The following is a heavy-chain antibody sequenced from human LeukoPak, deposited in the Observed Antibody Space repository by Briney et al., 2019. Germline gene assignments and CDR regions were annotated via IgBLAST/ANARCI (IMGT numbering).Heavy chain of an antibody. Sequence: GGTLRLSCAASGFTFSSYGMSWVRQAPGKGLEWVSAISGSGGSTYYADSVKGRFTISRGNSKNTLYLQMNSLRAEDTAVYYCAKDSDPVLRYFDWPNWFDPWGQGTLVTVSS. J-gene: IGHJ5*02. CDR2: ISGSGGST. V-gene: IGHV3-23*01. CDR3: AKDSDPVLRYFDWPNWFDP. D-gene: IGHD3-9*01. CDR1: GFTFSSYG.